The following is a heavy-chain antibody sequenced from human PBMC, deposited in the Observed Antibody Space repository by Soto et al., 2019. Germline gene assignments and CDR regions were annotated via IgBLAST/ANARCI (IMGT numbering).Heavy chain of an antibody. Sequence: GGSLRLSCAASGFTFSSYAMSWVRQAPGKGLEWVSAISGSGGSTYYADSVKGRFTISRDNSKNTLYLQMNSLIAEDTAVYYCAKEGIRGVIITAYYFDYWGQGTLVTVSS. CDR2: ISGSGGST. CDR3: AKEGIRGVIITAYYFDY. D-gene: IGHD3-10*01. V-gene: IGHV3-23*01. J-gene: IGHJ4*02. CDR1: GFTFSSYA.